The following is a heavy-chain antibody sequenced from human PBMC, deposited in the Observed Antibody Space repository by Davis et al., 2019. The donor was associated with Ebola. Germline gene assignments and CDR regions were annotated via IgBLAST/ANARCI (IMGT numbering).Heavy chain of an antibody. D-gene: IGHD1-14*01. J-gene: IGHJ5*02. Sequence: GESLKISCATSGFTFNSYWIAWVRPLPATGLDYMGLIYPGDSDTRYNPSFEGQVTISADKSISATYLQWDTLKASDTAMYYCTRQQCRTDVNGLMWFDPWGQGTQVIVSS. CDR1: GFTFNSYW. V-gene: IGHV5-51*01. CDR2: IYPGDSDT. CDR3: TRQQCRTDVNGLMWFDP.